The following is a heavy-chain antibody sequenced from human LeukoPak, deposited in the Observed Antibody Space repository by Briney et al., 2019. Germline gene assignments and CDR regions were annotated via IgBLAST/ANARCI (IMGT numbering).Heavy chain of an antibody. J-gene: IGHJ4*02. CDR1: GFTFSTYR. Sequence: PGGSLRLSCAASGFTFSTYRRSWVRQAPGKGLEWVSGFYGNGREAFYAHSVKGRFSISRDNSNKILFLHLDSLRAEDTSLYYCAKDLKPYGVWGFDYWGQGILVTVSS. V-gene: IGHV3-23*01. CDR2: FYGNGREA. D-gene: IGHD4-17*01. CDR3: AKDLKPYGVWGFDY.